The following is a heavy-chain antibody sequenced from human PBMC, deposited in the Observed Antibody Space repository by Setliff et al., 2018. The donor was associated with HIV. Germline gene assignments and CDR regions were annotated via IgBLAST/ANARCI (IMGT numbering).Heavy chain of an antibody. Sequence: GGSLRLSCATSGFTFSSYAMNWVRQAPGKGLEWVAVISYDGTSQQYADSVKGRFTISRDNSKNTVFLQMDSLSVEDTAVYYCTASGDADCGTSACTNWFDPWGQGTLVTVSS. V-gene: IGHV3-30*03. D-gene: IGHD2-21*01. CDR3: TASGDADCGTSACTNWFDP. J-gene: IGHJ5*02. CDR1: GFTFSSYA. CDR2: ISYDGTSQ.